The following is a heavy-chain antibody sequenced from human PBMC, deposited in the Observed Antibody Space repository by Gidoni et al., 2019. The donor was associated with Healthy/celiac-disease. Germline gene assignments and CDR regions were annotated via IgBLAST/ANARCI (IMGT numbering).Heavy chain of an antibody. Sequence: QVQLQQWGAGLLKPSEPLSLTCAVYGGSVSGYYWSWIRQPPGQGLEWIGEINHSGSTNYNPSLKSRVTISVDTSKNQFSLKLSSVTAADTAVYYCARGQTYYDILTGYRQYYYYGMDVWGQGTTVTVSS. CDR2: INHSGST. J-gene: IGHJ6*02. CDR1: GGSVSGYY. D-gene: IGHD3-9*01. V-gene: IGHV4-34*01. CDR3: ARGQTYYDILTGYRQYYYYGMDV.